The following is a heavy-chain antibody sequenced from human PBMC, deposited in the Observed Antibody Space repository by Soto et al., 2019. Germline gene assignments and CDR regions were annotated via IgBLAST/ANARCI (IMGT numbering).Heavy chain of an antibody. CDR3: AAPGGSSSSPYYYCGMDV. CDR1: GGTFSSYA. J-gene: IGHJ6*02. V-gene: IGHV1-69*01. D-gene: IGHD6-6*01. CDR2: IIPIFGTA. Sequence: QVQLVQSGAEVKKPGSSVKVSCKASGGTFSSYAISWVRQAPGQGLEWMGGIIPIFGTANYAQKFQGRVTITADDDTSTAYMELSSLITEDTAVYYCAAPGGSSSSPYYYCGMDVWGQGTTVTVSS.